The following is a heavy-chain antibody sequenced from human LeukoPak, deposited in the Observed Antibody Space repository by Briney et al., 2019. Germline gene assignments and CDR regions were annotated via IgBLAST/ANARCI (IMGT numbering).Heavy chain of an antibody. J-gene: IGHJ4*02. V-gene: IGHV6-1*01. Sequence: SQTLSLTCAISGESVSSLNGAWNWIRQSPSRGLEWLGRTYYRSKWYYDYAESVKGRITINPDTSKNQFSLQLTSVTPGDTAVYYCARDEGNSGWYTFDYWGQGTLVTVSS. D-gene: IGHD6-19*01. CDR1: GESVSSLNGA. CDR2: TYYRSKWYY. CDR3: ARDEGNSGWYTFDY.